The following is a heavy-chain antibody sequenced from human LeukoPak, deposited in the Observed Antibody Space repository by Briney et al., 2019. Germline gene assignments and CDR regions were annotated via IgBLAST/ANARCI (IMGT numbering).Heavy chain of an antibody. J-gene: IGHJ4*02. Sequence: ASVKVSCKASGYTFTSYYMHWVRQAPGQGLEWMGIINPSGGSTSYAQKFQGRVAMTRDMSTSTVYMELSSLRSEDTAVYYCARPPYGDFFLFDYWGQGTLVTVSS. D-gene: IGHD4-17*01. V-gene: IGHV1-46*01. CDR1: GYTFTSYY. CDR3: ARPPYGDFFLFDY. CDR2: INPSGGST.